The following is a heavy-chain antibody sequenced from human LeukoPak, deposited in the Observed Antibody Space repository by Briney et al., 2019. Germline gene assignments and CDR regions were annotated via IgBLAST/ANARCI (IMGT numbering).Heavy chain of an antibody. CDR2: INHSGST. Sequence: SETLSLTCAVYGGSFSGYYWSWIPQPPGKGLEWIGEINHSGSTNYNPSLKSRVTISVDTSKNQFSLKLSSVTAADTAVYYCARDPSPYYDILTGPLWGRGTLVTVSS. D-gene: IGHD3-9*01. CDR1: GGSFSGYY. V-gene: IGHV4-34*01. CDR3: ARDPSPYYDILTGPL. J-gene: IGHJ2*01.